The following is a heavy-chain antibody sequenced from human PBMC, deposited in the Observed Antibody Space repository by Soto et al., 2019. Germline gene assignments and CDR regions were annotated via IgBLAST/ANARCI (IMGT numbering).Heavy chain of an antibody. D-gene: IGHD3-10*01. J-gene: IGHJ6*02. CDR1: GFTFSSYG. CDR2: IWYDGSNK. CDR3: ARDRGFSGGMDV. V-gene: IGHV3-33*01. Sequence: GGSLRLSCAASGFTFSSYGMHWVRQAPGKGLEWVAVIWYDGSNKYYADSVKGRFTISRDNSKNTLYLQMNSLRAEDTAVYYCARDRGFSGGMDVWGQGTTVTVSS.